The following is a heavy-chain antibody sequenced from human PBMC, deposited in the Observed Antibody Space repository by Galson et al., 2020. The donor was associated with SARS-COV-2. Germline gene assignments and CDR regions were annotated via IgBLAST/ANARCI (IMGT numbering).Heavy chain of an antibody. CDR1: GFPFIHFW. Sequence: GGSLRLSFQLSGFPFIHFWLRWFPQSPGKGLECVAILKGVGIETNYADFVKGRFSISRDNAANSLYLQMNSLRVEDSAVYYCSREGLQGGYWGQGTRVTVSS. V-gene: IGHV3-7*01. CDR3: SREGLQGGY. CDR2: LKGVGIET. J-gene: IGHJ4*02.